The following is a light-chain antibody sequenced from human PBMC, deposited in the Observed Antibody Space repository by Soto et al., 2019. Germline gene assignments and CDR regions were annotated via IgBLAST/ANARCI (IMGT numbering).Light chain of an antibody. Sequence: DIKMTQYPSTLTASVGDRVTITCRASQSLSSWLAWYQQKPGKAPKLLIYKASSLESGVPSRFSGSGSGTEFTLTISSLQPDDCATYYCQQYNSYSYTFGQGTKVDIK. J-gene: IGKJ2*01. CDR3: QQYNSYSYT. CDR2: KAS. V-gene: IGKV1-5*03. CDR1: QSLSSW.